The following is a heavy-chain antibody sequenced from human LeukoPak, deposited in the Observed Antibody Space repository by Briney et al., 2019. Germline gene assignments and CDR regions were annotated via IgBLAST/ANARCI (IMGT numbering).Heavy chain of an antibody. V-gene: IGHV3-9*03. CDR3: AKGYCSSTSCPIDY. J-gene: IGHJ4*02. D-gene: IGHD2-2*01. CDR1: GFTFDDYA. CDR2: ISWNSGSI. Sequence: GGSLRLSCAASGFTFDDYAMHSVRQAPGKGLEWVSGISWNSGSIGYADSVKGRFTISRDNAKNSLYLQMNSLRAEDMALHYCAKGYCSSTSCPIDYWGQGTLVTVSS.